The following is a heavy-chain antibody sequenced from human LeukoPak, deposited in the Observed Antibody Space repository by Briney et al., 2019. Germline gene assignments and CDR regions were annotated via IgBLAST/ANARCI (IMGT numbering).Heavy chain of an antibody. J-gene: IGHJ4*02. CDR3: ARQGYSGHSQGAADY. CDR2: ISAYNGNT. D-gene: IGHD4-23*01. Sequence: ASVKVSCKASGYTFTGYYMHWVRQAPGQGLEWMEWISAYNGNTNYAQKFQGRVTMTTDTSTSTAHMELRSLRSDDTAVYYCARQGYSGHSQGAADYWGQGTLVTVSS. V-gene: IGHV1-18*04. CDR1: GYTFTGYY.